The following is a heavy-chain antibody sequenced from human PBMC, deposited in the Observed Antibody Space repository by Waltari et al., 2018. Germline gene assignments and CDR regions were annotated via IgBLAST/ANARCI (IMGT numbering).Heavy chain of an antibody. CDR2: INHSGST. CDR3: ARGSRVVLRFLERKYYFDY. V-gene: IGHV4-34*01. J-gene: IGHJ4*02. CDR1: GGSFSGYY. Sequence: QVQLQQWGAGLLKPSETLSLTCAVYGGSFSGYYWSWIRQPPGKGLEWIGEINHSGSTHYNPSLKSRVTISVDTSKNQFSLKLSSVTAADTAVYYCARGSRVVLRFLERKYYFDYWGQGTLVTVSS. D-gene: IGHD3-3*01.